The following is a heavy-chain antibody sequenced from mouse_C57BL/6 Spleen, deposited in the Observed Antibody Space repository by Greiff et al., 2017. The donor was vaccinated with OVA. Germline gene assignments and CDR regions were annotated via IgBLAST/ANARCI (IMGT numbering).Heavy chain of an antibody. D-gene: IGHD2-4*01. CDR3: ARRDYDGDWYFDV. V-gene: IGHV5-9*01. CDR1: GFTFSSYT. Sequence: EVMLVESGGGLVKPGGSLKLSCAASGFTFSSYTMSWVRQTPEKRLEWVATISGGGGNTYYPDSVKGRFTISRDNAKNTLYLQMSSLRSEDTALYYCARRDYDGDWYFDVWGTGTTVTVSS. CDR2: ISGGGGNT. J-gene: IGHJ1*03.